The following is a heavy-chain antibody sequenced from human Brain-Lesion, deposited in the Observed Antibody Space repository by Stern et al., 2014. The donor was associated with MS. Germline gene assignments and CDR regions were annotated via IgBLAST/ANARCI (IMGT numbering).Heavy chain of an antibody. V-gene: IGHV4-61*02. D-gene: IGHD1-26*01. CDR2: LHASGAT. CDR3: ARGHWELLGNNYFDS. CDR1: GASISSGTSY. J-gene: IGHJ4*02. Sequence: QVQLQESGPGLVKPSQTLSLTCTVSGASISSGTSYWSWIRQPAGGGLEWIGRLHASGATYYNPSLKSRVTISGATSKNQFSLNLNSGTAADTAVYYCARGHWELLGNNYFDSWGQGTLVTVSS.